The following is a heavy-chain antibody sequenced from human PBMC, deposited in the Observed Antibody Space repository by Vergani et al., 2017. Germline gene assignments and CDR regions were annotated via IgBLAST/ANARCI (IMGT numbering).Heavy chain of an antibody. J-gene: IGHJ4*02. D-gene: IGHD5-18*01. CDR2: IDWDDDK. CDR3: ARSLPNTAMITGGYYFDY. CDR1: GFSLTTIGMR. Sequence: QVTLKESGPALVKPTQTLTLTCSFSGFSLTTIGMRVSWIRQPPGKALEWLARIDWDDDKFYSTSLKTRLTISKDTSKNQVVLTMTNMDPLDTATYFCARSLPNTAMITGGYYFDYWGQGTLVTVSS. V-gene: IGHV2-70*04.